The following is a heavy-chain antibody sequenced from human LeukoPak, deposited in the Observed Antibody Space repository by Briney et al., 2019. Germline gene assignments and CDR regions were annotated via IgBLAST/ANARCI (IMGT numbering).Heavy chain of an antibody. Sequence: GGSLRLSCAASGFTVSTNFMGWVRQAPGKGLEWVSVIYGGGSTYYADSVKGRFTISRDNSKNTLYLQMNSLRAEDTAVYYCAKDLITMIVVVTPNWFDPWGQGTLVTVSS. CDR2: IYGGGST. J-gene: IGHJ5*02. CDR1: GFTVSTNF. D-gene: IGHD3-22*01. CDR3: AKDLITMIVVVTPNWFDP. V-gene: IGHV3-53*05.